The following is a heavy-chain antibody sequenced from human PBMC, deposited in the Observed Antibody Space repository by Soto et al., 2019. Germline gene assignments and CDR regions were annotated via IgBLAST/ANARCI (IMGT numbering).Heavy chain of an antibody. CDR3: ARRPGAKYYDFSG. Sequence: SETLSLTCAVYGGSFSGYYWSWIRQPPGKGLEWIGEINHSGSTNYNPSLKSRVTISVDTSKNQFSLKLSSVTAADTAVYYCARRPGAKYYDFSGWGQGTLVTVSS. V-gene: IGHV4-34*01. J-gene: IGHJ4*02. CDR1: GGSFSGYY. CDR2: INHSGST. D-gene: IGHD3-3*01.